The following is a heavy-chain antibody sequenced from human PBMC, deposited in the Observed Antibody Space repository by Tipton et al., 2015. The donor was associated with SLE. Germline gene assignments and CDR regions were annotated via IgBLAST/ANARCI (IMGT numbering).Heavy chain of an antibody. Sequence: TLSLTCSVSGGSISSNYWIWIRQPPGKGLEWIGYISSGGGTNYNPSLNSRVTISLDTSKNQITLKLSSMTAADAALYYCARHTGSSGYDYWGQGALVTVSS. J-gene: IGHJ4*02. V-gene: IGHV4-59*08. D-gene: IGHD5-12*01. CDR1: GGSISSNY. CDR2: ISSGGGT. CDR3: ARHTGSSGYDY.